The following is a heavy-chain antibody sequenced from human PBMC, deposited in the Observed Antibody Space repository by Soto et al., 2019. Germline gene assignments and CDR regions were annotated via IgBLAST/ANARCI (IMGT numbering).Heavy chain of an antibody. D-gene: IGHD2-15*01. CDR2: IYYTGST. CDR3: ASALYCSGGSCAFDP. Sequence: QVQLQESGPGLVKPSETLSLTCTVSGGSVSSGNYYWSWIRQPPGKGLEWIGFIYYTGSTSYNPSLKSRVPISMATSKNQFSLKLTSVTAADTAVYYCASALYCSGGSCAFDPWGQGTLVTVSS. J-gene: IGHJ5*02. CDR1: GGSVSSGNYY. V-gene: IGHV4-61*01.